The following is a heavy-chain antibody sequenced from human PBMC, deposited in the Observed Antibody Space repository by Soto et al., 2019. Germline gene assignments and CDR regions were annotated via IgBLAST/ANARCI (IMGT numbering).Heavy chain of an antibody. CDR3: DRELYSSSSDWFDP. J-gene: IGHJ5*02. CDR2: IYYSGSA. V-gene: IGHV4-30-4*01. CDR1: GGSISSGDYY. Sequence: QVQLQESGPGLVKPSQTLSLTCTVSGGSISSGDYYWSWIRPPPGKGLEWIGYIYYSGSAYYNPSLKSRVSISVDRSKTQFSLKLSSVTVADTAVYYCDRELYSSSSDWFDPWGQGTLVTVSS. D-gene: IGHD6-6*01.